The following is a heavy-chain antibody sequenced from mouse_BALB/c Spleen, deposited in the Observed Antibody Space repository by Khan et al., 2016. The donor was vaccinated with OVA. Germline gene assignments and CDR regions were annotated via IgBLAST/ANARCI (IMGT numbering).Heavy chain of an antibody. CDR1: GYTFTSYV. CDR3: APVRTYYESFDY. Sequence: VQLKQSGPEVVKPGASVKLSCKTSGYTFTSYVMHWVKQKPGQGLEWIGYIYPYNDATKYNEKFDGKVTLTSDKSSSTAYMELNSLTSEDSAIYYCAPVRTYYESFDYWGQGTLVTVSA. CDR2: IYPYNDAT. V-gene: IGHV1S136*01. D-gene: IGHD1-1*01. J-gene: IGHJ3*01.